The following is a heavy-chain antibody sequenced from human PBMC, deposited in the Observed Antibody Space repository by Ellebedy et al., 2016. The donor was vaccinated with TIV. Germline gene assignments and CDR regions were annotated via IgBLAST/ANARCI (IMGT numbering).Heavy chain of an antibody. CDR2: ISYDGSNK. V-gene: IGHV3-30*04. J-gene: IGHJ3*02. CDR3: ARDGGDSSDDAFDI. Sequence: GESLKISXAASGFTFSSYAMHWVRQAPGKGLEWVAVISYDGSNKYYADSVKGRFTISRDNSKNTLYLQMNSLRAEDTAVYYCARDGGDSSDDAFDIWGQGTMVTVSS. CDR1: GFTFSSYA. D-gene: IGHD3-22*01.